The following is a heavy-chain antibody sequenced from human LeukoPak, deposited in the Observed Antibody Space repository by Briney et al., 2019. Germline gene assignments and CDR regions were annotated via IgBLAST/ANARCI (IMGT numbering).Heavy chain of an antibody. Sequence: GGSLRLSCAASGFTFRSYGMHWVRQAPGKGLEWVAVIWYDGSNKYYTDSVKGRFTISRDNSKDTLYLQMNSLRAEDTAVYYCAREVAYSSFFGAFDIWGQGTMVTVSS. V-gene: IGHV3-33*01. CDR1: GFTFRSYG. J-gene: IGHJ3*02. CDR2: IWYDGSNK. CDR3: AREVAYSSFFGAFDI. D-gene: IGHD6-6*01.